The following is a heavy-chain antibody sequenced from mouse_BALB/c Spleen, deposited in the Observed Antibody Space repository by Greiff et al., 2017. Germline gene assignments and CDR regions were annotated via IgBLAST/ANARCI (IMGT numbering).Heavy chain of an antibody. V-gene: IGHV5-6-5*01. CDR2: ISSGGST. J-gene: IGHJ4*01. CDR3: ARGGGYDAMDY. CDR1: GFTFSSYA. Sequence: DVKLVESGGGLVKPGGSLKLSCAASGFTFSSYAMSWVRQTPEKRLEWVASISSGGSTYYPDSVKGRFTISRDNARNILYLQMSSLRSEDTAMYYCARGGGYDAMDYWGQGTSVTVSS.